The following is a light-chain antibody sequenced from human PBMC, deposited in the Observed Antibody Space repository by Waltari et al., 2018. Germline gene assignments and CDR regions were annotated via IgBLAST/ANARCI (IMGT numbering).Light chain of an antibody. CDR1: RAIANN. Sequence: EIVMTQSPATLSVPPGEAAPLSCRASRAIANNLAWYQQKPGQALRLLIYDASTRATGIPARFSGSWSGTEFTLTITSLQSEDSAVYFCQQFNTGYSFGQGTKLEIK. CDR3: QQFNTGYS. J-gene: IGKJ2*01. V-gene: IGKV3-15*01. CDR2: DAS.